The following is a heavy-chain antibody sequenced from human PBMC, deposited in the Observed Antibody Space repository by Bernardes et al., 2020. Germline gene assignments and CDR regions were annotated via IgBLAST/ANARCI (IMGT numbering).Heavy chain of an antibody. CDR3: AKGGISKVGGLDS. CDR1: GFTFSTSV. Sequence: GWSLRLSCAASGFTFSTSVMTWVRQAPGKGLEWVSSFSATSDNTYYAGSVKGRFTISRDNSKRMLFLQMNSLRAEDTAVYHCAKGGISKVGGLDSWGQGTLVTVSS. CDR2: FSATSDNT. V-gene: IGHV3-23*01. D-gene: IGHD1-20*01. J-gene: IGHJ5*01.